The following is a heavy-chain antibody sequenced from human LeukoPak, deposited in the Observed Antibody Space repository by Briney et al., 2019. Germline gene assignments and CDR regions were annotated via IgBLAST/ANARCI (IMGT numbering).Heavy chain of an antibody. CDR2: INAGNGNT. J-gene: IGHJ4*02. CDR3: ARGIEASSGWYVIDY. D-gene: IGHD6-19*01. Sequence: ASVKVSCKASGYTFIDYAMNWGSQAPGQRLEWMGWINAGNGNTKYSQKFQGRVIITRDTSATIAYMELSRLRSEDTAVYYCARGIEASSGWYVIDYWGQGTLVIVSS. V-gene: IGHV1-3*01. CDR1: GYTFIDYA.